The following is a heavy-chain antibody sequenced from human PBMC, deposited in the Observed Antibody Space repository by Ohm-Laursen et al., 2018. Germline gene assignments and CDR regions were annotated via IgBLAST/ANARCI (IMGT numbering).Heavy chain of an antibody. Sequence: SDTLSLTCAVSGGSISSSSYYWGWIRQPPGKGLEWIGSIYYGGSTYYNPSLKSRVTISVDTSKNQFSLKLSSVTAADTAVHYCARGFSGWWGRIDYWGQGILVTVSS. CDR2: IYYGGST. CDR1: GGSISSSSYY. J-gene: IGHJ4*02. D-gene: IGHD6-19*01. CDR3: ARGFSGWWGRIDY. V-gene: IGHV4-39*01.